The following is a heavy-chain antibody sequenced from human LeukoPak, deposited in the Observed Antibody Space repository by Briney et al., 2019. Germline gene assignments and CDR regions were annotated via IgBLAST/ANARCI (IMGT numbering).Heavy chain of an antibody. D-gene: IGHD3-22*01. CDR1: GYTFTGYY. CDR3: ARGTSRDYYDSSGHIDY. CDR2: INPNSGGT. V-gene: IGHV1-2*02. J-gene: IGHJ4*02. Sequence: ASVKVSCKASGYTFTGYYMHWVRQAPGQGLEWMGWINPNSGGTNYAQKFQGRVTMTRDTSISTAYMELSRLRSDDTAVYHCARGTSRDYYDSSGHIDYWGQGTLVTVSS.